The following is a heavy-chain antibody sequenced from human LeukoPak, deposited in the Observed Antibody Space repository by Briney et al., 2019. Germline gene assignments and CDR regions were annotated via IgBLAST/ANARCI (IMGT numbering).Heavy chain of an antibody. J-gene: IGHJ6*02. CDR3: AKQAHDYGDYLAYYGMDV. CDR1: GFTLSSYG. CDR2: ISYDGSNK. Sequence: GGSLRLSCAASGFTLSSYGMHWVRQAPGKGLEWVAVISYDGSNKYYADSVKGRFTISRDNSKNTLYLQMNSLRAEDTAVYYCAKQAHDYGDYLAYYGMDVWGQGTTVTVSS. V-gene: IGHV3-30*18. D-gene: IGHD4-17*01.